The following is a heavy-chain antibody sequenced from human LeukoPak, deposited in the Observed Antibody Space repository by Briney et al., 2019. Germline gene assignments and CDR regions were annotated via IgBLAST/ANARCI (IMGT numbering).Heavy chain of an antibody. Sequence: GGSLRLSCAASGFTFSSYAMSWVRQAPGKGLEWVSTIGVSGGSTFYADSVKGRFTNSRDNSKNTLYLQMNSLRVEDTAVYYCAKGYYDSTGYPLRPSFDYWGQGTLVTVSS. CDR3: AKGYYDSTGYPLRPSFDY. CDR1: GFTFSSYA. CDR2: IGVSGGST. D-gene: IGHD3-22*01. V-gene: IGHV3-23*01. J-gene: IGHJ4*02.